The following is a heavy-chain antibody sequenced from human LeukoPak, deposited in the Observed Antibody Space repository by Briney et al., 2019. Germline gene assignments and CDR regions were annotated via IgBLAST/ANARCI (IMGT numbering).Heavy chain of an antibody. J-gene: IGHJ6*03. Sequence: ASVKVSCKASGYTFTSYGISWVRQAPGQGLEWMGWISAYNGNTSYAQKFQGRVTMTRDMSTSTVYMELSSLRSEDTAVYYCAGVAAEVVGVPGAIGFGWLRRDYYYMDVWGKGTTVTVSS. CDR3: AGVAAEVVGVPGAIGFGWLRRDYYYMDV. V-gene: IGHV1-18*01. D-gene: IGHD2-2*02. CDR1: GYTFTSYG. CDR2: ISAYNGNT.